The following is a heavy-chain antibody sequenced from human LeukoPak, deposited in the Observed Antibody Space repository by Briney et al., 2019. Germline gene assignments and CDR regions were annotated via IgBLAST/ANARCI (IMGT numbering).Heavy chain of an antibody. D-gene: IGHD6-13*01. V-gene: IGHV1-8*01. Sequence: ASVKVSCKAAGYTFTSYDINWVRQATGQGLEWMGWMNPNSGNTGYAQKFQGRVTMTRNTSISTAYMELSSLRSEDTAVYYCAGFGYSSSWYSGNWFDPWGQGTLVTVSS. J-gene: IGHJ5*02. CDR2: MNPNSGNT. CDR3: AGFGYSSSWYSGNWFDP. CDR1: GYTFTSYD.